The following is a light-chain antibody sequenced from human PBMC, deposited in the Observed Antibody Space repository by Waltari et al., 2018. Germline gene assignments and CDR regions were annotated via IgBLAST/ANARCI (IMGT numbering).Light chain of an antibody. CDR3: QQLYSYPLT. V-gene: IGKV1-9*01. CDR2: AAS. J-gene: IGKJ4*01. Sequence: IQLTQSPSSLSASVGDRVTITCRASQGFSSNLAWFQQRPGKAPKLLIYAASTLQSGVPSRFSGSGSGTDFTLIITSLQPEDFATYYCQQLYSYPLTFGGGTKVEIK. CDR1: QGFSSN.